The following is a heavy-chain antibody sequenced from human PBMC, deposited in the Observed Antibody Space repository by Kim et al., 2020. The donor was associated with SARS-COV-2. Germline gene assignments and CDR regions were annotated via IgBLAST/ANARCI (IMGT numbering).Heavy chain of an antibody. Sequence: TDGGTTDYAAPVKGRFTISRDDSKNALYLQMNSLKTEDTAVYYCTTLGRYWGQGTLVTVSS. CDR3: TTLGRY. CDR2: TDGGTT. V-gene: IGHV3-15*01. J-gene: IGHJ4*02.